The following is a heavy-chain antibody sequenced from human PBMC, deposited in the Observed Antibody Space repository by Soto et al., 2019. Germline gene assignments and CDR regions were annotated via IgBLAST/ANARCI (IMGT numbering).Heavy chain of an antibody. D-gene: IGHD2-2*01. CDR1: GFTFDDYA. CDR2: ISWNSGSI. J-gene: IGHJ6*02. Sequence: EVQLVESGGGLVQPGRSLRLSCAASGFTFDDYAMHWVRQAPGKGLEWVSGISWNSGSIGYADSVKGRFTISRDNAKNSLYLQMNSLRAEDTALYYCAKDLGYCISTSCYGTGMDVWGQGTTVTVSS. V-gene: IGHV3-9*01. CDR3: AKDLGYCISTSCYGTGMDV.